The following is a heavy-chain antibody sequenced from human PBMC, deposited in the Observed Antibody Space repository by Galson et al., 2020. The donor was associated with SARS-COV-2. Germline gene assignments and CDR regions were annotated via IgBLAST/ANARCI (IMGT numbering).Heavy chain of an antibody. CDR3: ATGRAYCSSTSCVNWFDP. CDR2: FDPEDGKT. D-gene: IGHD2-2*01. V-gene: IGHV1-24*01. CDR1: GYTLTELS. Sequence: GASVKVSCQVSGYTLTELSMHWVRQAPGKGLEWMGGFDPEDGKTIYAQKFQGRVTMTEDTSTDTAYMELSSLRSEDTAVYYCATGRAYCSSTSCVNWFDPWGQGTLVTVSS. J-gene: IGHJ5*02.